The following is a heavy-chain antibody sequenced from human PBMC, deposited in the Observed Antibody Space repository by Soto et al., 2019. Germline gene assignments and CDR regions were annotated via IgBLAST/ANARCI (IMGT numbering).Heavy chain of an antibody. V-gene: IGHV4-30-2*01. CDR2: ISHSGST. D-gene: IGHD3-16*01. Sequence: QLQLQESGSGLVKPSQTLSFTCAVSGGSISSGNSYSWSWIRQPPGKGLEWIGSISHSGSTSYNPSLKGRVTMSVDKSKNQFSLNLSSVTAADMAVYYCARAVAPYLGTWFDPWGQGTLVIVSS. CDR1: GGSISSGNSYS. CDR3: ARAVAPYLGTWFDP. J-gene: IGHJ5*02.